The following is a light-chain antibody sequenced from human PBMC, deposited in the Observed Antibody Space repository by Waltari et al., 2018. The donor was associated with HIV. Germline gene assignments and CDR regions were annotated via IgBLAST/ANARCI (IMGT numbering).Light chain of an antibody. Sequence: QSALTQPPSASGSPGQSVTISCTGTRSDDGGYNFVPWYQQHPGKAPKLLIFEATKRPSGVPDRFSGSKSGNTASLTVSGLQAEDEADYYCSSYAGSSTLMFGGGTKLTVL. CDR1: RSDDGGYNF. CDR2: EAT. V-gene: IGLV2-8*01. CDR3: SSYAGSSTLM. J-gene: IGLJ3*02.